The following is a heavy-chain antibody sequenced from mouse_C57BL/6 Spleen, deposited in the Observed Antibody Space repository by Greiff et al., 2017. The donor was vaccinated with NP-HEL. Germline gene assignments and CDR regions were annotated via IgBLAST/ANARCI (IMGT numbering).Heavy chain of an antibody. CDR2: INYDGSST. Sequence: EVHLVESEGGLVQPGSSMKLSCTASGFTFSDYYMAWVRQVPEKGLEWVANINYDGSSTYYLDSLKSRFIISRDNAKNILYLQMSSLKSEDTATYYCAREGNDYYGSSSWYFDYWGQGTTLTVSS. D-gene: IGHD1-1*01. J-gene: IGHJ2*01. V-gene: IGHV5-16*01. CDR3: AREGNDYYGSSSWYFDY. CDR1: GFTFSDYY.